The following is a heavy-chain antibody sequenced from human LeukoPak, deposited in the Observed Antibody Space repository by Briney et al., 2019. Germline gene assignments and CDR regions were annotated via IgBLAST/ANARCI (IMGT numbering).Heavy chain of an antibody. CDR2: ISSSSSYI. CDR3: ARAEADMVRGVYYYYGMDV. V-gene: IGHV3-21*01. D-gene: IGHD3-10*01. J-gene: IGHJ6*02. CDR1: GFTFSSYS. Sequence: PGGSLRLSCAASGFTFSSYSMNWVRQAPGKGLEWVSSISSSSSYIYYADSVKGRFTISRDNAKNSLYLQMNSLRAEDTAVYYCARAEADMVRGVYYYYGMDVWGQGTTVTVSS.